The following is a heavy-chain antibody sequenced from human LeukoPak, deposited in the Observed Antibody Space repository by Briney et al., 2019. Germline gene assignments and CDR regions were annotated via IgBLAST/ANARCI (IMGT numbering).Heavy chain of an antibody. CDR1: GYSFTSYW. CDR2: IYPGDSDT. V-gene: IGHV5-51*01. J-gene: IGHJ6*02. CDR3: ARSLVVPAARPHHYYYYGMDV. Sequence: GESLKISCKGSGYSFTSYWIGWVRQMPGKGLEWMGIIYPGDSDTRYSPSFQGQVTISADKSISTAYLQWSSLKASDTAMYYCARSLVVPAARPHHYYYYGMDVWGQGTTVTVSS. D-gene: IGHD2-2*02.